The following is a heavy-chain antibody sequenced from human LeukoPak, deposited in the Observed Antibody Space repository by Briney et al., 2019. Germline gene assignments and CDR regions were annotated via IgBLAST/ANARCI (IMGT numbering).Heavy chain of an antibody. CDR2: SSFYNGNT. J-gene: IGHJ4*02. Sequence: GASVKVSCKASGYTFTSYDINWVRQATGQGLEWMGWSSFYNGNTNYAQKFQGRVTMTTDTSTSTAYMELRSLRSDDTAVYYCARAYGGYSYGSDHWGQGTLVIVSS. CDR3: ARAYGGYSYGSDH. CDR1: GYTFTSYD. V-gene: IGHV1-18*01. D-gene: IGHD5-18*01.